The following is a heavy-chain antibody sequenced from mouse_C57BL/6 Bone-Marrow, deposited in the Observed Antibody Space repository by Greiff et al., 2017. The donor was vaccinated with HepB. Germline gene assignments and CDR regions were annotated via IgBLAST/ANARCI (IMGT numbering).Heavy chain of an antibody. CDR2: ISDGGSYT. CDR1: GFTFSSYA. J-gene: IGHJ4*01. Sequence: DVKLVESGGGLVKPGGSLKLSCAASGFTFSSYAMSWVRQTPEKRLEWVATISDGGSYTYYPDNVKGRFTISRDNAKNNLYLQMSHLKSEDTAMYYCARDKDGSYAMDYWGQGTSVTVSS. V-gene: IGHV5-4*01. D-gene: IGHD2-3*01. CDR3: ARDKDGSYAMDY.